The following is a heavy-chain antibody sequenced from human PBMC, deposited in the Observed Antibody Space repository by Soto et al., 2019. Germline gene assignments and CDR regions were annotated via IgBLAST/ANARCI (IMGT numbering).Heavy chain of an antibody. Sequence: QITLKESGPTLVKPTQTLTLTCTFSGFSLSTSGVGVGWIRQPPGKALEWLALIYWDDDKRYSPSLKSRLTITKDPYKNQVVLTMTNMAPVDTATYYCARQGGYCSGGSCYSRWFDPWGQGTLVTVSS. CDR2: IYWDDDK. CDR3: ARQGGYCSGGSCYSRWFDP. D-gene: IGHD2-15*01. J-gene: IGHJ5*02. CDR1: GFSLSTSGVG. V-gene: IGHV2-5*02.